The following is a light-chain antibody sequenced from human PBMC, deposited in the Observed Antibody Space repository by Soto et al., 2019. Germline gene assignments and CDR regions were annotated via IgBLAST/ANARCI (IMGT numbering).Light chain of an antibody. V-gene: IGLV3-21*04. CDR3: QVWDSSSDPVV. Sequence: SYEPTQPPSVSVAPGKTARITCGGNNIGSKSVHWYQQKPGQAPVLVIYYDSDRPSGIPERFSGSNSGNTATLTISRVEAGDEADYYCQVWDSSSDPVVFGGGTQQTVL. CDR2: YDS. CDR1: NIGSKS. J-gene: IGLJ2*01.